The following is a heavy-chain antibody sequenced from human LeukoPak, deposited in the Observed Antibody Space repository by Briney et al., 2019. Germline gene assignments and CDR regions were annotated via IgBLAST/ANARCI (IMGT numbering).Heavy chain of an antibody. CDR2: IWHDGSIT. J-gene: IGHJ4*02. D-gene: IGHD3-10*01. Sequence: PGGSLRLSCATSGFPFTGFGFHWVRQAPGKGLEWVALIWHDGSITHYADSVKGRFTMSRDDSKNTLFLEMNSLRVEDTALYYCARDLGNFGSGSAHFDNWGLGTLVTVSS. CDR1: GFPFTGFG. CDR3: ARDLGNFGSGSAHFDN. V-gene: IGHV3-33*01.